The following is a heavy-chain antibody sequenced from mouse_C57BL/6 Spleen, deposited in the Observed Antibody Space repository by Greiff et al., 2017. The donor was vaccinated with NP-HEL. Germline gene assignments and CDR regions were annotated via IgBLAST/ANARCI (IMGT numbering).Heavy chain of an antibody. D-gene: IGHD2-4*01. J-gene: IGHJ1*03. CDR2: IYPGAGDT. CDR3: ARSGGLRLRYWYFDV. Sequence: VQLQESGAELVKPGASVKISCKASGYAFSSYWMNWVKQRPGKGLEWIGQIYPGAGDTNYNGKFKGKATLTADKSSSTAYMQLSSLTSEDSAVYFCARSGGLRLRYWYFDVWGTGTTVTVSS. V-gene: IGHV1-80*01. CDR1: GYAFSSYW.